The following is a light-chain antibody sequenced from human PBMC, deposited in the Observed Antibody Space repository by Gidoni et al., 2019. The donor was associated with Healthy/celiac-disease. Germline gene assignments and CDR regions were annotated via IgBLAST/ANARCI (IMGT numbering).Light chain of an antibody. CDR3: QQRSNWPFLT. Sequence: EIVLTQSPATLSLSPGERATLSCRASQSVSSYLAWYQQNPGQAPRLLIYDASNRATGIPARFSGSGSGTDFPLTISSLEPEDFAVYYCQQRSNWPFLTFGGGTKVEIK. CDR1: QSVSSY. J-gene: IGKJ4*01. CDR2: DAS. V-gene: IGKV3-11*01.